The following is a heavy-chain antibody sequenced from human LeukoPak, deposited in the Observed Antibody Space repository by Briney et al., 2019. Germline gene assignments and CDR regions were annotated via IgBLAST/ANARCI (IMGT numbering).Heavy chain of an antibody. CDR2: ISYDGSNK. CDR1: GFTFSSYA. V-gene: IGHV3-30-3*01. CDR3: ARGGGHDGGYFDY. J-gene: IGHJ4*02. Sequence: GGSLRLSCAASGFTFSSYAMHWVRQAPGKGLEWVAVISYDGSNKYYADSVKGRFTISRDNSKNTLYLQMNSLRAEDTAVYYCARGGGHDGGYFDYWGQGTLVTVSS. D-gene: IGHD1-1*01.